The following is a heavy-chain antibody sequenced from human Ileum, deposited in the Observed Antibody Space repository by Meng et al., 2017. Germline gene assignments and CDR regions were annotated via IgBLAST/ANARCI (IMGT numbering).Heavy chain of an antibody. Sequence: GSLRLSCAVYGRSFSGYYWSWIRQPPGKGLEWIGEINHSGSTNYNPSLKSRVTISVDTSKNQFSLKLSSVTAADTAVYYCARSRMTALYYFDYWGQGTLVTVSS. V-gene: IGHV4-34*01. CDR1: GRSFSGYY. CDR2: INHSGST. D-gene: IGHD2-21*02. J-gene: IGHJ4*02. CDR3: ARSRMTALYYFDY.